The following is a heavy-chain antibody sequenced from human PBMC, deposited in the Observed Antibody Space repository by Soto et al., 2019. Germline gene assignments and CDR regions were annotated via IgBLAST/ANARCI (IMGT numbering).Heavy chain of an antibody. CDR2: IIPIFGTA. CDR3: AREVCSGGSCYPLKYYYGMDV. Sequence: QVQLVQSGAAVKKPGSSVKVSCKASGGTFSSYAISWVRQAPGQGLEWMGGIIPIFGTANYAQKFQGRVTITADESTSTAYMELSSLRSEDTAVYYCAREVCSGGSCYPLKYYYGMDVWGQGTTVTVSS. CDR1: GGTFSSYA. V-gene: IGHV1-69*12. D-gene: IGHD2-15*01. J-gene: IGHJ6*02.